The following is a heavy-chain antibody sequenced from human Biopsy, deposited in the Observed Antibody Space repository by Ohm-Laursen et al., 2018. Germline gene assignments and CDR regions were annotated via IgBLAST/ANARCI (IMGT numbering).Heavy chain of an antibody. CDR2: VSHSGST. CDR3: ARLTGDYIWGNWRINHDPFDI. CDR1: GGSFSGYY. D-gene: IGHD3-16*01. J-gene: IGHJ3*02. Sequence: SETLSLTCAVSGGSFSGYYWSWSRQTPRKGLEWIGEVSHSGSTNYSPSLKSRVTISVDTSKNQFSLNLSSVTAADTAVYYCARLTGDYIWGNWRINHDPFDIWGQGTSVTVSS. V-gene: IGHV4-34*01.